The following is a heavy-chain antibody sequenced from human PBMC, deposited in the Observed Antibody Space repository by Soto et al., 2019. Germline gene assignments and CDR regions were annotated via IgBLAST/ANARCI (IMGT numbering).Heavy chain of an antibody. CDR3: ARISGSRNYYYYGMDV. V-gene: IGHV2-70*01. CDR2: IDWDDDK. J-gene: IGHJ6*02. Sequence: SGPTLVNPTQTLTLTCTFSGFSLSTSGMCVSWIRQPPGKALEWLALIDWDDDKYYSTSLKTRLTISKDTSKNQEVLTMTNMDPVDTATYYCARISGSRNYYYYGMDVWGQGTTVTVSS. CDR1: GFSLSTSGMC.